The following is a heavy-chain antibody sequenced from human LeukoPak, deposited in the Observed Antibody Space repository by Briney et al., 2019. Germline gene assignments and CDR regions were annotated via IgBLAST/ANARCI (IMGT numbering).Heavy chain of an antibody. V-gene: IGHV1-18*01. CDR1: GYTFTSYG. CDR3: ARDQDYYDSSGYDY. J-gene: IGHJ4*02. D-gene: IGHD3-22*01. CDR2: ISAYNGNT. Sequence: ASVKVSCKASGYTFTSYGISWVRQAPGQGLEWMGWISAYNGNTNYAQKLQGRVTMTTDTSTCTAYMELRSLRSDDTAVYYCARDQDYYDSSGYDYWGQGTLVTVSS.